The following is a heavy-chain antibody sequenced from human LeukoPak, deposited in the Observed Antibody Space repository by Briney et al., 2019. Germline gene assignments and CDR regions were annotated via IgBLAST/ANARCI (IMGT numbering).Heavy chain of an antibody. J-gene: IGHJ4*02. D-gene: IGHD3-22*01. CDR2: IYYSGST. V-gene: IGHV4-39*01. CDR1: GGSISSSSYY. CDR3: ARLIGDYYDSIGYYHHFDY. Sequence: PSETLSLTCTVSGGSISSSSYYWGWIRQPPGKGLEWIGSIYYSGSTYYNPSLKSRVTISVDTSKNQFSLKLSSVTAADTAVYYCARLIGDYYDSIGYYHHFDYWGQGTLVTVSS.